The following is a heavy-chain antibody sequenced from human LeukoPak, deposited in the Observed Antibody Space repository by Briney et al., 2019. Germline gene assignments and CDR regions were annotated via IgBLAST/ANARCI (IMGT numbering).Heavy chain of an antibody. CDR1: GYTFTSYG. V-gene: IGHV1-18*01. Sequence: GASVKVSFKASGYTFTSYGISWVRQAPGQGLEWMGWISAYNGNTNYAQKLQGRVTMTTDTSTSTAYMELRSLRSDDTAVYYCARDTGKVVGATNFDYWGQGTLVTVSS. D-gene: IGHD1-26*01. CDR3: ARDTGKVVGATNFDY. CDR2: ISAYNGNT. J-gene: IGHJ4*02.